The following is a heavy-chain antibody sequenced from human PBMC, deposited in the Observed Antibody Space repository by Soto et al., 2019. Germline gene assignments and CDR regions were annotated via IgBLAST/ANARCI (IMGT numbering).Heavy chain of an antibody. CDR2: IYHSGSS. V-gene: IGHV4-4*02. Sequence: QVQLQESGPGLVKPSGTLSLTCTVSGGSISSRNWWSWVRQSPGKGLEWVGEIYHSGSSNYNSYLQCRAGRSVYESKKPLSLNLYCEPAADGTVYYCIERDYDCWSRYLDVWGQGTTVSVSS. CDR3: IERDYDCWSRYLDV. CDR1: GGSISSRNW. D-gene: IGHD3-3*01. J-gene: IGHJ6*01.